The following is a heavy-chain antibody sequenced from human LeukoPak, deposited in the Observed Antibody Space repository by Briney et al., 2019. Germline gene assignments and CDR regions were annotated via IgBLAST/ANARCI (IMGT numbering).Heavy chain of an antibody. Sequence: SETLSLTCAVYGGSFSGYYWSWIRQPPGKGLEWIGEINHSGSTNYIPSLKSRVTISVDTSKNQFSLKLSPVTAADTAVYYCARKDSNLDYWGQGTLVTVSS. V-gene: IGHV4-34*01. CDR3: ARKDSNLDY. CDR1: GGSFSGYY. CDR2: INHSGST. J-gene: IGHJ4*02. D-gene: IGHD4-11*01.